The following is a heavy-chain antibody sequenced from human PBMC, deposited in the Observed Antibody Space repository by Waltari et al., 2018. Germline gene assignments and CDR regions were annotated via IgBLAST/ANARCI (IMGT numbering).Heavy chain of an antibody. CDR3: ARDPGSSSPYYMDV. V-gene: IGHV3-7*01. J-gene: IGHJ6*03. Sequence: EVQLVESGGGLVQPGGSLRLSCAASGFTFSSYWVSWVRQAPGKGLEWVANIKQDGSEKYYVDSVKGRFTISRDNAKNSLYLQMNSLRAEDTAVYYCARDPGSSSPYYMDVWGKGTTVTVSS. D-gene: IGHD6-6*01. CDR1: GFTFSSYW. CDR2: IKQDGSEK.